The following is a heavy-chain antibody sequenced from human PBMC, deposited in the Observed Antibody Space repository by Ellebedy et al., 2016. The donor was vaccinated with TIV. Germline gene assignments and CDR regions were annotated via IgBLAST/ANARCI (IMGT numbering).Heavy chain of an antibody. CDR2: IYGNDDK. D-gene: IGHD2-2*01. Sequence: SGPTLVKPTQTLTLTCTFSGFSLTTSDLSVGWVRQPPGKAPEWLSFIYGNDDKRYSPSLKTRLTIAKDTSKNQVVLTVTNVDPADTGTYYCAHRGGYCSSTSCLPAGWFDPWGQGTLVTVSS. V-gene: IGHV2-5*01. J-gene: IGHJ5*02. CDR1: GFSLTTSDLS. CDR3: AHRGGYCSSTSCLPAGWFDP.